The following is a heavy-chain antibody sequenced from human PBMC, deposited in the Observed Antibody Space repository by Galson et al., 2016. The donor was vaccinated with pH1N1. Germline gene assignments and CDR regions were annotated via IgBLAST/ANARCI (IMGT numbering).Heavy chain of an antibody. CDR1: GFTVNSNY. CDR3: ARGIYGRYHCDI. J-gene: IGHJ3*02. Sequence: SLRLSCAASGFTVNSNYMSWVRQAPGKGLEWVSVIYSGGSTYYADSVKGRFTISRDNSKNSLYLQMDSLRAEDTAVYFCARGIYGRYHCDIWGQGTMVTVSS. D-gene: IGHD3-16*02. V-gene: IGHV3-66*01. CDR2: IYSGGST.